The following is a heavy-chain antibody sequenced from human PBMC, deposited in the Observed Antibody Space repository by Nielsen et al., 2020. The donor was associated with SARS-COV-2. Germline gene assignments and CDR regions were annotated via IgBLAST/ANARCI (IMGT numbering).Heavy chain of an antibody. J-gene: IGHJ6*02. CDR3: ARARTARDYYGMDV. CDR2: ISYDGSNK. Sequence: ALRLSCAASGFTFSSYAMHWVRQAPGKGLEWVAVISYDGSNKYYADSVKGRFTISRDNSKNTLYLQMNSLRAEDTAVYYCARARTARDYYGMDVWGQGTTVTVSS. CDR1: GFTFSSYA. V-gene: IGHV3-30*04.